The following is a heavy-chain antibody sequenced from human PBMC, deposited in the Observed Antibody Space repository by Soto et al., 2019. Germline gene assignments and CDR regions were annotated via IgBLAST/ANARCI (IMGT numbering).Heavy chain of an antibody. CDR1: GYTFTSYA. V-gene: IGHV1-3*01. CDR2: INAGNGNT. CDR3: ARVGDDYDSSGYHFDY. D-gene: IGHD3-22*01. J-gene: IGHJ4*02. Sequence: QVQLVQSGAEVKKPGASVKVSCKASGYTFTSYAMHWVRQAPGQRLEWMGWINAGNGNTKYSQKFQGRVTITRDTSASTAYMELSSLRSEDTAVYYCARVGDDYDSSGYHFDYWGQGTLVTVSS.